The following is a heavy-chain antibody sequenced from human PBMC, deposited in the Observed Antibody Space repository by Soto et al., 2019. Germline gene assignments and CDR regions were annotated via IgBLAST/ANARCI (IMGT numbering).Heavy chain of an antibody. CDR1: GGSISSGGYS. J-gene: IGHJ5*02. Sequence: SEILSLTCAVSGGSISSGGYSWSWIRQPPGKGLEWIGYIYHSGSTYYNPSLKSRVTISVDRSKNQFSLKLSSVTAADTAVYYCARTTDYYDSSGYFSWFVTGGQGALVAVSS. V-gene: IGHV4-30-2*01. D-gene: IGHD3-22*01. CDR3: ARTTDYYDSSGYFSWFVT. CDR2: IYHSGST.